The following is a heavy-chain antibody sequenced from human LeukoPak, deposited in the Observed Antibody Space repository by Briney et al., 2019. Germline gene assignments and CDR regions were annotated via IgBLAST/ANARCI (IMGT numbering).Heavy chain of an antibody. CDR1: GGSISSSY. D-gene: IGHD3-10*01. V-gene: IGHV4-4*07. J-gene: IGHJ6*03. Sequence: PSETLSLTCTVSGGSISSSYWSWIRQPAGKALEWIGRIYTSGSTNYNTSLKSGVTISVEKPKSQFSLKLSSVTAADTAVYYCARWGGYGSGPYYYYMDVWSKASTVTVSS. CDR2: IYTSGST. CDR3: ARWGGYGSGPYYYYMDV.